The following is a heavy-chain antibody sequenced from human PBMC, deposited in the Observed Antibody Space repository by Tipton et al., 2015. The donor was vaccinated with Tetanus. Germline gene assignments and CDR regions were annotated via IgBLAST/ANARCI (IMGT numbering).Heavy chain of an antibody. J-gene: IGHJ6*02. V-gene: IGHV3-21*01. CDR1: GYTFSAHT. CDR3: AKDLEDQYYYGMDV. CDR2: ISSSSSYI. D-gene: IGHD1-1*01. Sequence: GSLRLSCKASGYTFSAHTMHWVRQAPGKGLEWVAAISSSSSYIYYADSVKGRFTIFRDNAKNSLYLQMNSLRAEDTALYYCAKDLEDQYYYGMDVWGRGTTVTVSS.